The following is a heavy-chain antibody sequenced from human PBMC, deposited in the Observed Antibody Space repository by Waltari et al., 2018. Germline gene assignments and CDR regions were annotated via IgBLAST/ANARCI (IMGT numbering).Heavy chain of an antibody. CDR2: IKQDGSEE. J-gene: IGHJ4*02. CDR3: VRGAGWLLES. D-gene: IGHD2-21*01. CDR1: GFSISDFW. Sequence: EVNLVESGGGLVQPGGSLRLSCAASGFSISDFWMPWARQAPGKGPEWVATIKQDGSEEYYVDSVKGRFTISRDNAKNSLYLQMNSLRLEDTAVYYCVRGAGWLLESWGQGTLATVSS. V-gene: IGHV3-7*04.